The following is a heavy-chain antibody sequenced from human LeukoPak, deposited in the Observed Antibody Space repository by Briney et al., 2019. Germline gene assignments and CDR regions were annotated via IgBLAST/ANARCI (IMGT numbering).Heavy chain of an antibody. Sequence: GGSLRLSCAASGLTFSKSWMSWVRQAPGQGLEWVAAIKEDGSEKDYVDSVKGRFTISRDNAKNSLYLQMNSLRAEDTAVYYCAREWYGRITMVRGVITPDYYYYYMDVWGKGTTVTVSS. J-gene: IGHJ6*03. CDR2: IKEDGSEK. CDR1: GLTFSKSW. V-gene: IGHV3-7*01. CDR3: AREWYGRITMVRGVITPDYYYYYMDV. D-gene: IGHD3-10*01.